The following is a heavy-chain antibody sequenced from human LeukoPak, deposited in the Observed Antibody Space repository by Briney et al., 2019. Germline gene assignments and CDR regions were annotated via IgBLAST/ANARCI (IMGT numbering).Heavy chain of an antibody. Sequence: PSETLFLTCTVSGGSISSYYWSWIRQPPGKGLEWIGSIYYSGSTYYNPSLKSRVTISVDTSKNQFSLKLSSVTAADTAVYYCARDPGITMIVVVITSAFDIWGQGTMVTVSS. CDR1: GGSISSYY. D-gene: IGHD3-22*01. J-gene: IGHJ3*02. V-gene: IGHV4-39*07. CDR3: ARDPGITMIVVVITSAFDI. CDR2: IYYSGST.